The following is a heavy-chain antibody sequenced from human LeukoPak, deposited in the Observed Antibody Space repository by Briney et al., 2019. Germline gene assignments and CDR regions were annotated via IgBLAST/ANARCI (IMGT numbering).Heavy chain of an antibody. J-gene: IGHJ4*02. CDR2: IKQDGSEK. D-gene: IGHD2-15*01. CDR1: GFTFSSYW. V-gene: IGHV3-7*01. Sequence: GGSLRLSCAASGFTFSSYWMSWVRQAPGKGLEWVANIKQDGSEKYYVDSVKGRFTISRDNAKNSLYLQMNSLRAEDTAVYYCARSLRYCSGGSCSLDYWGQGTLITVSS. CDR3: ARSLRYCSGGSCSLDY.